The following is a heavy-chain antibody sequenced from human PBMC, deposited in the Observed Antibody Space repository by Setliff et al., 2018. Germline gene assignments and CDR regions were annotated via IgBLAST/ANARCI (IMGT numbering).Heavy chain of an antibody. Sequence: SETLSLTCTVSGGSISSGGYYWCWIRQHPGKGLEWIGYIYYSGSTYYNPSLKSRVTISVDTSKNQFSLKLSSVTAADTAVYYCARDPLTTTVRHAFDIWGQGTMVTVSS. CDR3: ARDPLTTTVRHAFDI. CDR1: GGSISSGGYY. D-gene: IGHD4-4*01. CDR2: IYYSGST. V-gene: IGHV4-31*03. J-gene: IGHJ3*02.